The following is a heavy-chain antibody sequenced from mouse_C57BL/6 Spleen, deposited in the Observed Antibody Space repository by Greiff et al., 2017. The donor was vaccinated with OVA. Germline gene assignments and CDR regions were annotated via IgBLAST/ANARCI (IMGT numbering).Heavy chain of an antibody. CDR2: INPNNGGT. D-gene: IGHD2-1*01. CDR3: AKVLLYYVKSYALDY. V-gene: IGHV1-26*01. J-gene: IGHJ4*01. CDR1: GYTFTDYY. Sequence: EVQLQQSGPELVKPGASVKISCKASGYTFTDYYMNWVKQSHGKSLEWIGDINPNNGGTSYNQKFKGKATLTVDKSSSTAYMELRSLTSEDSAVYNCAKVLLYYVKSYALDYRGQRASDTLSS.